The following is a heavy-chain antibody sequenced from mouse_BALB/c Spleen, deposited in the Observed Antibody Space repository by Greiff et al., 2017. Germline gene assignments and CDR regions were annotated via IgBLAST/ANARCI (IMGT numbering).Heavy chain of an antibody. CDR1: GFTFSSYA. V-gene: IGHV5-9-3*01. J-gene: IGHJ3*01. CDR3: ARQGRYDGYPFAY. CDR2: ISSGGSYT. D-gene: IGHD2-3*01. Sequence: EVKLMESGGGLVKPGGSLKLSCAASGFTFSSYAMSWVRQTPEKRLEWVATISSGGSYTYYPDSVKGRFTISRDNAKNTLYLQMSSLRSEDTAMYYCARQGRYDGYPFAYWGQGTLVTVSA.